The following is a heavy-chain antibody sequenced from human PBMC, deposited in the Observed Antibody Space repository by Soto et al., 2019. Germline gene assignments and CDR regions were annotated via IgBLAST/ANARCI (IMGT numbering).Heavy chain of an antibody. CDR1: GGTFSSYA. D-gene: IGHD2-8*02. CDR2: IIPIFGTA. V-gene: IGHV1-69*06. Sequence: SVKVSCKASGGTFSSYAISWVRQAPGQGLEWMGGIIPIFGTANYAQKFQGRVTITADKSTSTAYMELSSLRSEDTAVYYCARDGQVVYDVAPRNYYYYGMDVWGQGTTVTVSS. J-gene: IGHJ6*01. CDR3: ARDGQVVYDVAPRNYYYYGMDV.